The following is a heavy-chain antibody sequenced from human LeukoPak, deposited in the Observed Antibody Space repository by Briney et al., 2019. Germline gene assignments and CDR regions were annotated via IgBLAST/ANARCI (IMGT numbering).Heavy chain of an antibody. CDR1: GGSISSYY. CDR3: ARVIKGDYAFVRYYYMDV. D-gene: IGHD4-17*01. CDR2: IYYSGST. Sequence: PSETLSLTCTVSGGSISSYYWGWIRQPPGKGLEWIGSIYYSGSTYYNPSLKSRVTISVDTSKNQFSLKLSSVTAADTAVYYCARVIKGDYAFVRYYYMDVWGKGTTVTVSS. J-gene: IGHJ6*03. V-gene: IGHV4-39*07.